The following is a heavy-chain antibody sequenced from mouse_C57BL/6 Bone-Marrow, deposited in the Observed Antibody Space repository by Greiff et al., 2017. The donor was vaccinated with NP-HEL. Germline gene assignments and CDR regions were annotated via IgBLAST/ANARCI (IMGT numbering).Heavy chain of an antibody. J-gene: IGHJ2*01. Sequence: DVKLVESGGGLVQPGGSLKLSCAASGFTFSDYYMYWVRQTPEKRLEWVAYISNGGGSTYYPDTVKGRFTISRDNAKNTLYLQMSRLKSEDTAMYYCARHGGGFDYWGQGTTLTVSS. CDR1: GFTFSDYY. CDR2: ISNGGGST. CDR3: ARHGGGFDY. V-gene: IGHV5-12*01.